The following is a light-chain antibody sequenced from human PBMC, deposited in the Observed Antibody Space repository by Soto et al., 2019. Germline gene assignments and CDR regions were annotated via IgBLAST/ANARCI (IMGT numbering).Light chain of an antibody. J-gene: IGKJ1*01. CDR3: MQSTQFPWT. CDR2: KIS. CDR1: QSLVHSDGNTY. V-gene: IGKV2-24*01. Sequence: DLVMTQTPLSSPVTLGQPASISCRSSQSLVHSDGNTYLSWLHQRPGQPPRLLIYKISTRFSGVPDRFSGSGAGTDFTLSISKGDAEDVGVYYCMQSTQFPWTFGQGTKVDIK.